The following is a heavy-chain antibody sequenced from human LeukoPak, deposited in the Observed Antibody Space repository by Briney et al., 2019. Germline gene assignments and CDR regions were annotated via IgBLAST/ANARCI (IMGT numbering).Heavy chain of an antibody. CDR1: GGSISSYY. Sequence: SETLSLTCTVSGGSISSYYWSWIRQPPGKGLEWIGYIYYSGSTNYNPSLKSRVTISVDTSKNQFSLKLSSVTAADTAVYYCARQGIVGATRRFDYWGQGTLVTVSS. CDR2: IYYSGST. CDR3: ARQGIVGATRRFDY. D-gene: IGHD1-26*01. J-gene: IGHJ4*02. V-gene: IGHV4-59*08.